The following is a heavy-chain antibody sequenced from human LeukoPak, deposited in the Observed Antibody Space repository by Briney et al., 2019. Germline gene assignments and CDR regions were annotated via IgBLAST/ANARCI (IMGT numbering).Heavy chain of an antibody. V-gene: IGHV1-2*06. D-gene: IGHD6-19*01. J-gene: IGHJ4*02. CDR2: INPNSGGT. Sequence: ASVKVSCKASGYTFTGYYMHWVRQAPGQGREWMGRINPNSGGTNYAQKFQGRGTMTRDTSIRTAYLELSRLRSDDTAVYYCAGAEVSGWLYYFDYWGQGTLVTVSS. CDR3: AGAEVSGWLYYFDY. CDR1: GYTFTGYY.